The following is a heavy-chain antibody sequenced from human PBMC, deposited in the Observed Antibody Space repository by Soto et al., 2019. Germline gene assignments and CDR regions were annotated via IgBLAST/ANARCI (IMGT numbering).Heavy chain of an antibody. V-gene: IGHV2-26*01. CDR2: IFSNDEK. Sequence: QVTLKESGPVLVKPTETLTLTCTVSGFSLSNARMGVSWIRQPPGKALEWLAHIFSNDEKSYSTSLKSRLTTTNDTSKSQVVLTMPNMDPVDTATYYCAPINSGWYGLLFVYWGQGTLVTVSS. CDR3: APINSGWYGLLFVY. J-gene: IGHJ4*02. CDR1: GFSLSNARMG. D-gene: IGHD6-19*01.